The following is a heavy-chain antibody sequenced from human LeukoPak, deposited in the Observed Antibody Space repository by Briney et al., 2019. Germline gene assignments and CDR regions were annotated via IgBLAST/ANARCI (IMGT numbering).Heavy chain of an antibody. Sequence: PGGSLRLSCTASGFPFIEYSMTWVRQVPGKGLEWIAYIGIDSGKTRYADSVRGRFTISADKTRNSLYLQMNSLRVEDTAVYFCARDHNYAFDNWGQGTLVSVAS. CDR3: ARDHNYAFDN. D-gene: IGHD1-1*01. V-gene: IGHV3-48*01. CDR2: IGIDSGKT. J-gene: IGHJ4*02. CDR1: GFPFIEYS.